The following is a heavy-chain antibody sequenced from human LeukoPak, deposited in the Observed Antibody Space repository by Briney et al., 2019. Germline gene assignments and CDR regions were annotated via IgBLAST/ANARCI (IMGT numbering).Heavy chain of an antibody. CDR3: ARGVATDY. Sequence: ASVKVSCKASGYTFTGYYIHWVRQATGQGLEWMGWMNPDSGKTVYAQKFQGRVIMTSDTSISTAYMELSSLRSDDTAVYYCARGVATDYWGQGTLVTVSS. D-gene: IGHD5-12*01. CDR1: GYTFTGYY. J-gene: IGHJ4*02. CDR2: MNPDSGKT. V-gene: IGHV1-8*02.